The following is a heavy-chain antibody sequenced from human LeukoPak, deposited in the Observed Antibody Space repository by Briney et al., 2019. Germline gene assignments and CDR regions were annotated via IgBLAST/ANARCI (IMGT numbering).Heavy chain of an antibody. Sequence: GGSLRLSCAASGFTFSNSAMHWVRQAPGKGPEYVSAITSNGDRTYYANSVKGRFTISRDNSKNTLYLQVGSLRAEDMAVYYCARVGSWDAFDIWGQGTMVTVPS. CDR2: ITSNGDRT. CDR3: ARVGSWDAFDI. CDR1: GFTFSNSA. D-gene: IGHD1-26*01. J-gene: IGHJ3*02. V-gene: IGHV3-64*01.